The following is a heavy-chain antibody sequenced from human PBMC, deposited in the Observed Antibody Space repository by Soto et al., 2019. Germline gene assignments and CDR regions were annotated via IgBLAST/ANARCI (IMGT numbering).Heavy chain of an antibody. J-gene: IGHJ4*02. Sequence: PGGSLRLSCAASGFTFSGSAMHWVRQASGKGLEWVGRIRSKANSYATAYAASVKGRFTISRDDSKNTAYLQMNSLKTEDTAVYYCARDDDRSGPNLDYWGQGSLVTVSS. CDR1: GFTFSGSA. D-gene: IGHD3-22*01. CDR3: ARDDDRSGPNLDY. CDR2: IRSKANSYAT. V-gene: IGHV3-73*01.